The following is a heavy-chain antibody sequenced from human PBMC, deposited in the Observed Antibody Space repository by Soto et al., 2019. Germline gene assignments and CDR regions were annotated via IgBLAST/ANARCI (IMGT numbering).Heavy chain of an antibody. Sequence: EVLLVESGGGLVQPGGSLRLSCAASGFTVSNNYMSWVHQAPGKGLEWVSVIYSGGTTYYSDSVKGRFTISRDNSKNTLYLQMNSLRAEDTAVYYCAREAREYCSGGSCYSRDYWGQGTLVTVSS. CDR1: GFTVSNNY. J-gene: IGHJ4*02. V-gene: IGHV3-66*01. CDR2: IYSGGTT. D-gene: IGHD2-15*01. CDR3: AREAREYCSGGSCYSRDY.